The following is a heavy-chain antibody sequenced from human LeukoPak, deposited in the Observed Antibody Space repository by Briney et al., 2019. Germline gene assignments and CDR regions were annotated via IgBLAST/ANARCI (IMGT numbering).Heavy chain of an antibody. J-gene: IGHJ4*02. D-gene: IGHD3-22*01. Sequence: GASVKVPCKASGYTFTSYDINWVRQATGQGLEWMGWMNPNSGNTGCAQKFQGRVTITRNTSISTAYMELSSLRSEDTAVYYCARGGGDSSGYEFDYWGQGTLVTVSS. CDR1: GYTFTSYD. CDR3: ARGGGDSSGYEFDY. V-gene: IGHV1-8*03. CDR2: MNPNSGNT.